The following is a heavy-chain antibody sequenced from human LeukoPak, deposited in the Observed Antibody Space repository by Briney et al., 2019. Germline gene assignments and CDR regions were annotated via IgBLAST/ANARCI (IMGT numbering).Heavy chain of an antibody. V-gene: IGHV3-15*01. Sequence: GGSLRLSCAASGFTFSNAWMSWVRQAPGKGLEWVGRIKSKTDGGTTDYAAPVKGRFTISRDDSKNTLYLQMNSLRAEDTAVYYCARDPPPGSSQETVDYWGQGTLVTVSS. CDR2: IKSKTDGGTT. CDR3: ARDPPPGSSQETVDY. CDR1: GFTFSNAW. J-gene: IGHJ4*02. D-gene: IGHD2-2*01.